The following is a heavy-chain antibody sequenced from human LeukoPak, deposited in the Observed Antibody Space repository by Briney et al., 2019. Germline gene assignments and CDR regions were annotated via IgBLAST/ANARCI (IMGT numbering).Heavy chain of an antibody. D-gene: IGHD7-27*01. J-gene: IGHJ4*02. CDR3: AKENLGILDYFDY. V-gene: IGHV3-23*01. Sequence: PGGSLRLSCAASGFTFSSYAMSWVRQAPGKGLEWVAAISGSGGSTYYADSVKGRFTISRDNSKNTLYLQMNSLGAEDTAVYYCAKENLGILDYFDYWGQGTLVTVSS. CDR1: GFTFSSYA. CDR2: ISGSGGST.